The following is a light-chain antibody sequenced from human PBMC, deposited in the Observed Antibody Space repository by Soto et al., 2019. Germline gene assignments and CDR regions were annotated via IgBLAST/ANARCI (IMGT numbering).Light chain of an antibody. CDR3: CSYAGSSMFV. J-gene: IGLJ2*01. Sequence: QSALTQPASVSGSPGQSITISCTGSSSDVGPYNLVSWYQHHPGKAPKLMISEVVKRPSGVSNRFSGSKPGNTASLTISGLQAEDEADYYCCSYAGSSMFVFGGGTKLTVL. V-gene: IGLV2-23*02. CDR1: SSDVGPYNL. CDR2: EVV.